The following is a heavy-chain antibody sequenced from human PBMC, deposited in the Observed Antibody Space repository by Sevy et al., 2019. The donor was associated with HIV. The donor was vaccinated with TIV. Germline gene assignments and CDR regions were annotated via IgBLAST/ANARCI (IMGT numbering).Heavy chain of an antibody. J-gene: IGHJ4*02. V-gene: IGHV4-39*01. D-gene: IGHD3-16*02. CDR2: IYYSGST. Sequence: SETLSLTCTVSGGSISSSSYYWGWIHQPPGKGLEWIGSIYYSGSTYYNPSLKSRVTISVDTSKNQFSLKLSSVTAADTAVYYCARRPYDYVWGSYRKNSYYFDYWGQGTLVTVSS. CDR1: GGSISSSSYY. CDR3: ARRPYDYVWGSYRKNSYYFDY.